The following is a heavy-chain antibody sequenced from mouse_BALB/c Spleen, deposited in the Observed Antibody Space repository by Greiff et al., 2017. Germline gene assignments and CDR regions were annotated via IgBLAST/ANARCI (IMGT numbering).Heavy chain of an antibody. D-gene: IGHD1-1*01. CDR3: ARRITTVVAPYAMDY. J-gene: IGHJ4*01. CDR1: GFNIKDTY. V-gene: IGHV14-3*02. CDR2: IDPANGNT. Sequence: VQLQQSGAELVKPGASVKLSCTASGFNIKDTYMHWVKQRPEQGLEWIGRIDPANGNTKYDPKFQGKATITADTSSNTAYLQLSSLTSEDTAVYYCARRITTVVAPYAMDYWGQGTSVTVSS.